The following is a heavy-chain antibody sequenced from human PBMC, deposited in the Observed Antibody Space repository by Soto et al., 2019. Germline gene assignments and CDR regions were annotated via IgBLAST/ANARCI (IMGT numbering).Heavy chain of an antibody. D-gene: IGHD6-6*01. CDR2: IYYSGST. Sequence: SETLSLTCTVSGGSISSYYWSWIRQPPGKGLEWIGYIYYSGSTNYNPSLKSRVTISVDTSKNQFSLKLSSVTAADTAVYYCWRDHSSSHWFDPWGQGTLVTVSS. V-gene: IGHV4-59*01. CDR1: GGSISSYY. J-gene: IGHJ5*02. CDR3: WRDHSSSHWFDP.